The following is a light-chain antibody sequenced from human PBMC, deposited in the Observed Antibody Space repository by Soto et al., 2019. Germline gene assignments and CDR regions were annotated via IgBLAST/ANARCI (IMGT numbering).Light chain of an antibody. CDR3: HQYNNLWT. J-gene: IGKJ1*01. CDR2: GAS. V-gene: IGKV3-15*01. Sequence: DIVITQSPATLSVSRGERVTISFRASQSVSSRLAWYQQKPGQSPRLLIYGASTRATGIPARLSGSGSGTEFTLTVSSMQSEDFGVYYCHQYNNLWTFGQGTKVDI. CDR1: QSVSSR.